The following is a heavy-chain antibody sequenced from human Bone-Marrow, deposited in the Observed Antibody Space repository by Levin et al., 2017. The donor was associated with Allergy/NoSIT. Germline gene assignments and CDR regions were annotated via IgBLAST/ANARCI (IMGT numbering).Heavy chain of an antibody. J-gene: IGHJ4*02. Sequence: ESLKISCTVPGGSISSYYWSWIRQPPGKGLEWIGYIYYSGSTNYNPSLKSRVTISVDTSKNQFSLKLSSVTAADTAVYYCARGASLQEVLDYWGQGTLVTVSS. D-gene: IGHD1-26*01. CDR3: ARGASLQEVLDY. V-gene: IGHV4-59*01. CDR2: IYYSGST. CDR1: GGSISSYY.